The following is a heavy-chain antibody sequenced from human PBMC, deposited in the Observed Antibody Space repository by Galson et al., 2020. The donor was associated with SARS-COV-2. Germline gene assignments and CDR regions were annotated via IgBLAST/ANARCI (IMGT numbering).Heavy chain of an antibody. CDR1: GFTFSSYW. D-gene: IGHD3-16*01. CDR2: IYSEGSST. J-gene: IGHJ4*02. CDR3: ARGDMRNDYFDY. V-gene: IGHV3-74*01. Sequence: GSLRLSCAASGFTFSSYWMHWVRQAPGKGLVWVSRIYSEGSSTSYADSVKGRFTISGDDAKNTLYLHMRSLRAEDTAVYYYARGDMRNDYFDYWGQGTLVTVSS.